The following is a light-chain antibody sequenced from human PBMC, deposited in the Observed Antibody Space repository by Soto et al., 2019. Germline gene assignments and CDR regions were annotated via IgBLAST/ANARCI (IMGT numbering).Light chain of an antibody. CDR1: SSNIGSNT. J-gene: IGLJ3*02. CDR3: AAWDDSLNGWV. Sequence: HSVLTQPPSASGTPGQRVTISCSGSSSNIGSNTVNWYQQLPGTAPKLLIYSNNQRPSGVPDRFSGSKSGTSASLAISGLQSEDEADYYCAAWDDSLNGWVFGGGTMLTVL. CDR2: SNN. V-gene: IGLV1-44*01.